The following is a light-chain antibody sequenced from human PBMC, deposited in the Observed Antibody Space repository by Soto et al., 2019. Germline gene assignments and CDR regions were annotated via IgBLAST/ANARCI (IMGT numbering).Light chain of an antibody. CDR2: FAS. V-gene: IGKV3-15*01. J-gene: IGKJ4*01. Sequence: IMMTQSPATLSLSPGERATLSYRASQSVSRDLAWYQQKPGQPPTVLIYFASTRATSVPDRFSGSGSGTEFTLTISSLQSEDFAVYYCQQYNNWPLTFGGGTKVEIK. CDR1: QSVSRD. CDR3: QQYNNWPLT.